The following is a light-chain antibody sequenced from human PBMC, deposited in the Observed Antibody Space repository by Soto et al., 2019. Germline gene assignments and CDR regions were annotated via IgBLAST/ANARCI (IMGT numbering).Light chain of an antibody. CDR3: AAWDDSLNGLWV. V-gene: IGLV1-44*01. Sequence: QSVVTQPPSASGTPGQRVTISCSGGSSNIGNNAVSWYQHLPGTAPKLLIYLNNQRPSGVPDRFSGSKSGTSASLAISGLQSEDEAIYFCAAWDDSLNGLWVFGGGTKVTVL. CDR1: SSNIGNNA. J-gene: IGLJ3*02. CDR2: LNN.